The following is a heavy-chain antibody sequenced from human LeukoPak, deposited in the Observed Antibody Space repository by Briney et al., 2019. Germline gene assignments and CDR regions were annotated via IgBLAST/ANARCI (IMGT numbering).Heavy chain of an antibody. V-gene: IGHV1-18*01. D-gene: IGHD1-26*01. J-gene: IGHJ4*02. CDR1: GYTFSSSG. Sequence: GASVKVSCKASGYTFSSSGFMWVRQAPGQGLDWMGWISVYNGDTRYAQKFQGRVTMTTDTSTSTAYMELRSLTSDDTAVYYCARDGGDLLRVDYWGQGTQVTVSS. CDR2: ISVYNGDT. CDR3: ARDGGDLLRVDY.